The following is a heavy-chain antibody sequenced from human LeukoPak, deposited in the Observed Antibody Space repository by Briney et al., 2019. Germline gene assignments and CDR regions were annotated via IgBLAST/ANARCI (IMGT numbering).Heavy chain of an antibody. CDR1: GFTFSIHN. Sequence: AGGSLRLSCAATGFTFSIHNMDWVRQATGKGLEWISYINSGGDATHYADSVKGRFTISRDDAKNSLYMQMNSLTAEDTAVYYCARGAGRYGDYRDYWGQGTLVTVSS. V-gene: IGHV3-48*04. CDR3: ARGAGRYGDYRDY. J-gene: IGHJ4*02. D-gene: IGHD4-17*01. CDR2: INSGGDAT.